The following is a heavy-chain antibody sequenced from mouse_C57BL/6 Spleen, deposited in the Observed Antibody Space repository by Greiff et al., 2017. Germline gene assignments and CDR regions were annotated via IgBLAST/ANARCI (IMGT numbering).Heavy chain of an antibody. D-gene: IGHD2-5*01. CDR2: IYPGSGNT. CDR1: GYSFTSYY. V-gene: IGHV1-66*01. J-gene: IGHJ4*01. Sequence: QVQLQQSGPELVKPGASVKISCKASGYSFTSYYIHWVKQRPGQGLEWIGWIYPGSGNTKYNEKFKGKATLTADTSSSTAYMQLSSLTSEDSAVYYCATYYSNYVGIYYAMDYWGQGTSVTVSS. CDR3: ATYYSNYVGIYYAMDY.